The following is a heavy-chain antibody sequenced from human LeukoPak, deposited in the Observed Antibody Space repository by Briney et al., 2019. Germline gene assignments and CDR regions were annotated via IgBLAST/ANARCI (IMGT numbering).Heavy chain of an antibody. V-gene: IGHV1-69*05. J-gene: IGHJ4*02. CDR2: IIPIFGTA. Sequence: SVKVSCKAPGGTFSSYAISWVRQAPGQGLELMGRIIPIFGTANYAQKFQGRVTITTDESTSTAYMELSSLRSEDTAVYYCARVVTPDYYDSSYFDYWGQGTLVTVSS. D-gene: IGHD3-22*01. CDR1: GGTFSSYA. CDR3: ARVVTPDYYDSSYFDY.